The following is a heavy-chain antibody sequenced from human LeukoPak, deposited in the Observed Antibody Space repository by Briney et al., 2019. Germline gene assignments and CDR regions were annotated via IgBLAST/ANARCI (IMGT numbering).Heavy chain of an antibody. CDR2: IYYSGST. J-gene: IGHJ3*02. V-gene: IGHV4-61*01. CDR3: ASDTFAGHDAFDI. CDR1: GCSVSSGSYY. Sequence: SETLSLTCTVSGCSVSSGSYYWSWIRQPPGKGLEWIGYIYYSGSTNYNPSLKSRVTISVDTSKNQFSLKLSSVTAADTAVYYCASDTFAGHDAFDIWGQGSMVTVSS. D-gene: IGHD2/OR15-2a*01.